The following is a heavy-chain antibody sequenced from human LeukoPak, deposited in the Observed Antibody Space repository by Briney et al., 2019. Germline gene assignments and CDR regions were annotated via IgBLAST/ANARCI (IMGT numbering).Heavy chain of an antibody. D-gene: IGHD6-19*01. Sequence: ASVTVSCKASGYTFTGYYMHWVRQAPGQGLEWMGWINPNSGGTNYAQKFQGRVTLTRDTSISTAYMELSRLRSDDTAVYYCARAIAVAATFYGMDVWGQGTTVTVSS. CDR2: INPNSGGT. CDR3: ARAIAVAATFYGMDV. V-gene: IGHV1-2*02. J-gene: IGHJ6*02. CDR1: GYTFTGYY.